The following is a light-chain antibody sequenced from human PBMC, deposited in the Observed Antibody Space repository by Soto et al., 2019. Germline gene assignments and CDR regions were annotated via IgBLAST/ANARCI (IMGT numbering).Light chain of an antibody. Sequence: IQLTQSPSSLSASVGDRVTITCRASQGISSYLAWYQQKPGKAPKLLIYAASTLQSGVPSRFSGSGSGTIFTLTISSLQPKYFATYYCKQLNIYPSFGGGTKGDI. CDR3: KQLNIYPS. CDR2: AAS. V-gene: IGKV1-9*01. CDR1: QGISSY. J-gene: IGKJ4*01.